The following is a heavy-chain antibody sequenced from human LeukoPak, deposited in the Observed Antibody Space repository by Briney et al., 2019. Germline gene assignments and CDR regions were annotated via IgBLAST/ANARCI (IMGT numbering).Heavy chain of an antibody. CDR1: GVSISSVLYY. CDR2: ISYSGST. Sequence: PSETLSLTCSVSGVSISSVLYYWNWIRQPPGKGLEWIGYISYSGSTYFNPSLKSRVNMSVDTSKNQFSLRLISLTAADTAVYYCARARGGYDSDKDAFDFWGQGTMVTVSS. D-gene: IGHD5-12*01. J-gene: IGHJ3*01. V-gene: IGHV4-30-4*08. CDR3: ARARGGYDSDKDAFDF.